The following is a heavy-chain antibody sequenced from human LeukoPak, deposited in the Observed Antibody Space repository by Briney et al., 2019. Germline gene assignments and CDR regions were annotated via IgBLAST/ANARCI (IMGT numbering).Heavy chain of an antibody. CDR1: GYTFINYY. D-gene: IGHD3-9*01. Sequence: GASVKVSRKASGYTFINYYIHWVRQAPGQGLEWMGTINPSGGSSNYAQKFQGRVTMTRDTSTNTVYMELSSLRSEDTAVYYCARDGDILTGYYPFDYWGQGTLVTVSS. CDR2: INPSGGSS. J-gene: IGHJ4*02. CDR3: ARDGDILTGYYPFDY. V-gene: IGHV1-46*01.